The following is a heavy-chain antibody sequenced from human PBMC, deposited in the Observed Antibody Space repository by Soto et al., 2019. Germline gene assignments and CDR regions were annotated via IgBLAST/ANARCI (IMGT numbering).Heavy chain of an antibody. CDR1: GFTFSSVW. V-gene: IGHV3-74*01. D-gene: IGHD3-10*01. J-gene: IGHJ4*02. Sequence: EVQLVESGGGLVQPGGSLRLSCAVSGFTFSSVWMHWVRQAPGEGLVWVSRINTDGSSTSYAYSVKGRFTISRDNAKNTLYLQMNSLRVEDTAMYYCAKRGVDTFGLSYWGQGTLVTVSS. CDR3: AKRGVDTFGLSY. CDR2: INTDGSST.